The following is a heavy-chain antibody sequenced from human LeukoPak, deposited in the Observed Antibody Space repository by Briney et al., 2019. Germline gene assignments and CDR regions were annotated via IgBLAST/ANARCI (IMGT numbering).Heavy chain of an antibody. V-gene: IGHV4-59*01. Sequence: SETLSLTCTVSGGSISSYYWSWIRQPPGKGLEWIGYIYYSGSTNYNPSLKSRVTISVDTSKNQFSLKLSSVTAADTAVYYCAACSSTSCYSYYYGMGVWGQGTTVTVSS. CDR1: GGSISSYY. J-gene: IGHJ6*02. CDR3: AACSSTSCYSYYYGMGV. CDR2: IYYSGST. D-gene: IGHD2-2*01.